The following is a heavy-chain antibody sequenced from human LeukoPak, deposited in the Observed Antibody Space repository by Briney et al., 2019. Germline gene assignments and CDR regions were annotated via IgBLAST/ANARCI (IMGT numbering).Heavy chain of an antibody. CDR2: IYYSGST. Sequence: SETLSLTCTVSGGSISSYYWSWIRQPPGKGLEWLGYIYYSGSTNYNPSLKSRVTISVDTSKNQFSLKLSSVTAADTAVYYCARAEGGRFLEPFDYWGQGTLVTVSS. D-gene: IGHD3-3*01. J-gene: IGHJ4*02. CDR1: GGSISSYY. CDR3: ARAEGGRFLEPFDY. V-gene: IGHV4-59*01.